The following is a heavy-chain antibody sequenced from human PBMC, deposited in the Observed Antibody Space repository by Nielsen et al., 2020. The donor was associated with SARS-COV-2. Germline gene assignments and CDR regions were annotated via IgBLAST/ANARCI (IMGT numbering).Heavy chain of an antibody. D-gene: IGHD1-26*01. CDR2: ISWNSGNI. V-gene: IGHV3-9*01. J-gene: IGHJ3*02. CDR3: AKAPRWERAFDM. Sequence: GGSVRLSCAGSGFTFDDYAMHWVRQGPGKGLEWVSGISWNSGNIGYADSVKGRFTISRDNAKNSLYLQMNSLRVEDTALYYCAKAPRWERAFDMWGQGTMVTVSS. CDR1: GFTFDDYA.